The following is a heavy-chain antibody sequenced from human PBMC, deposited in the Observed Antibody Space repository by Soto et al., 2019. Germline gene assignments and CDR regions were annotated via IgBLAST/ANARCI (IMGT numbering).Heavy chain of an antibody. CDR2: IYYSGST. J-gene: IGHJ6*02. D-gene: IGHD3-3*01. Sequence: SETLSLTCTVSGGSISSYYWSWIRQPPGKGLEWIGYIYYSGSTNYNPSLKSRVTISVDTSKNQFSLKLSSVTAADTAVYYCARENDFWGSMDFWGQGTTVTVSS. V-gene: IGHV4-59*01. CDR1: GGSISSYY. CDR3: ARENDFWGSMDF.